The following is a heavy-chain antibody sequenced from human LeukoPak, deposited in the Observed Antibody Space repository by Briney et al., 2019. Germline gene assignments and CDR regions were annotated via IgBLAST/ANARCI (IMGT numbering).Heavy chain of an antibody. Sequence: PSETLSLTCTVSGGSISSYYWSWIRQPPGKGLEWLADIYYSGSTNYSPSLKSRVTMSVDTSKNQFSLSLTSVTAADTAVYYCAGRIAASDAFDYWGRGTLVTVSS. CDR2: IYYSGST. CDR3: AGRIAASDAFDY. CDR1: GGSISSYY. D-gene: IGHD6-25*01. V-gene: IGHV4-59*08. J-gene: IGHJ4*02.